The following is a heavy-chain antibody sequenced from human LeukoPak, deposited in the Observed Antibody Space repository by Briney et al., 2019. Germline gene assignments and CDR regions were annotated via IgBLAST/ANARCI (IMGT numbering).Heavy chain of an antibody. V-gene: IGHV3-23*01. D-gene: IGHD2-8*01. J-gene: IGHJ3*01. CDR2: IGGSGEST. CDR1: GVTLSSYA. CDR3: ARRGGSNGWGAFDV. Sequence: GGSLRLSCAASGVTLSSYAMSWVRQAPGKGLEWVSNIGGSGESTYYADSVKGRFTISRDNSKNTVFLQMNSLSRDDTAVYYCARRGGSNGWGAFDVWGQGTTITVSS.